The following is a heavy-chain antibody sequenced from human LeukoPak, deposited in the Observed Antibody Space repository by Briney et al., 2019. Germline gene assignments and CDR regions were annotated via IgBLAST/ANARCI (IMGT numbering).Heavy chain of an antibody. CDR1: GYTFTSYD. V-gene: IGHV1-8*01. D-gene: IGHD6-19*01. Sequence: GASVKVSCKASGYTFTSYDINWVRQATGQGLEWMGWMNPNSGNTGYAQKFQGRVTMTRNTSISTAYMELSSLRSEDTAVYYCARGWKQWLVQVYWGQGTLVTVS. J-gene: IGHJ4*02. CDR2: MNPNSGNT. CDR3: ARGWKQWLVQVY.